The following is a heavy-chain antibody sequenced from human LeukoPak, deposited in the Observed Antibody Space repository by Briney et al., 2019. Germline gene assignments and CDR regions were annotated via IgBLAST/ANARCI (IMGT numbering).Heavy chain of an antibody. D-gene: IGHD3-9*01. CDR3: AKDRYYDILTGYLDY. V-gene: IGHV3-11*01. CDR1: GLTFSDYY. J-gene: IGHJ4*02. CDR2: IIGSGDDI. Sequence: PGGSLRLSCAVSGLTFSDYYMSWIRQAPGKGLEWVSYIIGSGDDIYYADSVKGRFTISRDNSKNTLYLQMNSLRAEDTAVYYCAKDRYYDILTGYLDYWGQGTLVTVSS.